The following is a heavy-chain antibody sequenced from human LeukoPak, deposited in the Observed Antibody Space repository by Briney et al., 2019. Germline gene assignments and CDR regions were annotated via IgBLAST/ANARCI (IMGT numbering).Heavy chain of an antibody. CDR2: ISYDGSNK. Sequence: GGSLRLSCAASGLTFSSYAMHWVRQAPGKGLEWVAVISYDGSNKYYADSVKGRFTISRDNSKNTLYLQMNSLRAEDTAVYYCAGTYCGGDCYAAAFDIWGQGTMVTVSS. D-gene: IGHD2-21*02. CDR1: GLTFSSYA. CDR3: AGTYCGGDCYAAAFDI. J-gene: IGHJ3*02. V-gene: IGHV3-30*01.